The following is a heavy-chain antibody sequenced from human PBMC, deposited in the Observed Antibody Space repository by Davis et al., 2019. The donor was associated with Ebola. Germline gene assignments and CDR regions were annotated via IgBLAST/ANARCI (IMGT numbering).Heavy chain of an antibody. V-gene: IGHV1-46*01. D-gene: IGHD3-22*01. J-gene: IGHJ4*02. CDR1: GYTFTSYY. Sequence: ASVKVSCKASGYTFTSYYMHWVRQAPGQGLEWMGIINPSGGSTSYAQKFQGRVTITRDTSASTAYMELSSLRSEDTAVYYCARESSYYDSSGYYSFDYWGQGTLVTVSS. CDR3: ARESSYYDSSGYYSFDY. CDR2: INPSGGST.